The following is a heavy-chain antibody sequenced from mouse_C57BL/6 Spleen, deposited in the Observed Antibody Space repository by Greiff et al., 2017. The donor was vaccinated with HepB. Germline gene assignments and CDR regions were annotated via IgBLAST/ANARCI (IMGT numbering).Heavy chain of an antibody. V-gene: IGHV1-7*01. CDR3: AREGAIYDGSCYYDVDD. Sequence: VQLLQSGADLVKPGASLKLSCEASGFTFTSYCMPWVRQRPGKGLEWVGYINPGGGYTKYNEKFKDKVTLTADNSTSTTYMQLSSLRYEDTAMYYCAREGAIYDGSCYYDVDDWGTGTTVTVSS. CDR2: INPGGGYT. D-gene: IGHD2-3*01. J-gene: IGHJ1*03. CDR1: GFTFTSYC.